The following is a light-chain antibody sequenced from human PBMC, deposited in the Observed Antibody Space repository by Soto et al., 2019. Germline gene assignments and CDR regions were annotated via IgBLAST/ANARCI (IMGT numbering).Light chain of an antibody. V-gene: IGKV3-20*01. Sequence: EIVLTQSPGTLSLSPGERATLSCRVSQSVSNYLAWYQRKPGQAPRLLIYGASSRATGIPDRFSGSGSGTDFTLTISRLEPEDFAVYYCHQYGVSPQTSGKGTKV. CDR2: GAS. CDR3: HQYGVSPQT. J-gene: IGKJ1*01. CDR1: QSVSNY.